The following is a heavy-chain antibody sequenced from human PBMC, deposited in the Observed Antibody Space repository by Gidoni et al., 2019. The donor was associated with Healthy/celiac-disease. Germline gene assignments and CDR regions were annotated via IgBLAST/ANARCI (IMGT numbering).Heavy chain of an antibody. V-gene: IGHV3-33*01. CDR3: ARDAPTVGFDY. J-gene: IGHJ4*02. Sequence: QVQLVESGGGVVQPGRSLRLSCAASGFTFSSYGMHWVRQAPGKGLEWVAVIWYDGSNKYYADSVKGRFTISRDNSKNTLYLQMNSLRAEDTAVYYCARDAPTVGFDYWGQGTLVTVSS. CDR2: IWYDGSNK. CDR1: GFTFSSYG. D-gene: IGHD4-4*01.